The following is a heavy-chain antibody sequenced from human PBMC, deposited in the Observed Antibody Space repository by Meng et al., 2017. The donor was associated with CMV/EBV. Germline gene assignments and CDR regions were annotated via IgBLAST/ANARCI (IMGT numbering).Heavy chain of an antibody. CDR1: GGSISSGGYY. J-gene: IGHJ5*02. CDR2: IYYSGST. Sequence: SETLSLTCTVSGGSISSGGYYWSWIRQHPGKGLEWIGYIYYSGSTYYNPPLKSRVTISVDTSKNQFSLKLSSVTAADTAVYYCASSTYYYDSSGQDWFDPWGQGTLVTVSS. CDR3: ASSTYYYDSSGQDWFDP. V-gene: IGHV4-31*03. D-gene: IGHD3-22*01.